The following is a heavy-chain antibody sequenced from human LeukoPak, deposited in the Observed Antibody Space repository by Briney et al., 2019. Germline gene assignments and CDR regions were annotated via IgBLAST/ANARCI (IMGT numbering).Heavy chain of an antibody. CDR3: ASFTILGVVISW. Sequence: SETLSLTCTVSGGSISSGGYYWSWIRQPPGKGLEWIGYIYHSGITYYNPSLKSRVTISVDRSKNQFSLKLSSVTAADTAVYYCASFTILGVVISWGGQGTLVTVSS. CDR2: IYHSGIT. D-gene: IGHD3-3*01. J-gene: IGHJ4*02. V-gene: IGHV4-30-2*01. CDR1: GGSISSGGYY.